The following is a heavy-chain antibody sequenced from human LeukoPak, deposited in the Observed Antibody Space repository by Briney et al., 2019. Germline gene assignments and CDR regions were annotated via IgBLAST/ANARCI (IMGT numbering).Heavy chain of an antibody. D-gene: IGHD6-13*01. CDR2: IKQDGSEK. V-gene: IGHV3-7*01. Sequence: GGSLRLSCAVSGFSVSGYWMTWVRQAPGKGLEWVANIKQDGSEKNYVDPVKGRFTISRDNAENSLFLQMNSLRVEDTAVYYCAREWQGGIAAAGTRIEGDYWGQGTLVAVSS. CDR1: GFSVSGYW. J-gene: IGHJ4*02. CDR3: AREWQGGIAAAGTRIEGDY.